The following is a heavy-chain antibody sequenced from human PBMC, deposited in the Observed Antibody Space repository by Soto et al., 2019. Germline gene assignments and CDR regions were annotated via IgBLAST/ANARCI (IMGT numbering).Heavy chain of an antibody. CDR3: ARHVRDSSRNYYYYGMDV. D-gene: IGHD3-10*02. CDR2: IYYSGST. Sequence: PSETLSLTCTVSGGSISSSSYYWGWIRQPPGKGLEWIGSIYYSGSTYYNPSLKSRVTISVDTSKNQFSLKLSSVTAADTAVYYFARHVRDSSRNYYYYGMDVWGQGTTVTVSS. V-gene: IGHV4-39*01. CDR1: GGSISSSSYY. J-gene: IGHJ6*02.